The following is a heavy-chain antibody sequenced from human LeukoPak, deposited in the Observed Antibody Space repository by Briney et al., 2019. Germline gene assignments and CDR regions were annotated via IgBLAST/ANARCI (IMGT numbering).Heavy chain of an antibody. CDR1: GFTFDDYA. Sequence: GGYLRLSCAASGFTFDDYAMHWVRQAPGKGLEWVSGISWNSGSIGYADSVKGRFTISRDNAKNSLYLQMNSLRTEDTALYYCAKDGGIAVAETYFDYWGQGTLVTVSS. V-gene: IGHV3-9*01. CDR3: AKDGGIAVAETYFDY. CDR2: ISWNSGSI. D-gene: IGHD6-19*01. J-gene: IGHJ4*02.